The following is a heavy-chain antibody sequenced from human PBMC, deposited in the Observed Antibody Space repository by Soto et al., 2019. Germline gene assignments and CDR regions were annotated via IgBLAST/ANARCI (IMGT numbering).Heavy chain of an antibody. CDR3: AMEYFSSTSCYRDY. Sequence: QVQLVQSGAEVKKPGSSVKVSCKASGGTFSSYTISWVRQAPGQGLEWMGRIIPILSIANYAEKFQGRVTITADKPTGTAYMELSSLRSEDTAVYYCAMEYFSSTSCYRDYWGQGTLVTVSS. CDR2: IIPILSIA. D-gene: IGHD2-2*02. V-gene: IGHV1-69*02. J-gene: IGHJ4*02. CDR1: GGTFSSYT.